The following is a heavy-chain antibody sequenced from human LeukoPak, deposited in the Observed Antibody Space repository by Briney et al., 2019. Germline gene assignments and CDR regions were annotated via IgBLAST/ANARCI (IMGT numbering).Heavy chain of an antibody. D-gene: IGHD1-26*01. CDR2: IRSKAYGGTT. J-gene: IGHJ4*02. V-gene: IGHV3-49*04. Sequence: GGSLRLSCTASGFAFGDFTMSWARQAPGKGLEWVGFIRSKAYGGTTEYAASVKGRFSISRDDSKNIVYLQMNSLRTDDTAVYYCSVGGHFDYWGQGNLVTVSS. CDR3: SVGGHFDY. CDR1: GFAFGDFT.